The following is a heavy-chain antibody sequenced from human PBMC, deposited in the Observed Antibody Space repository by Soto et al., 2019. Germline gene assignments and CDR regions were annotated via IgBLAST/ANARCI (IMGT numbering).Heavy chain of an antibody. Sequence: GGSLRLSCSASGFTFSSYAMHWVRQAPGKGLEYVSAISSNGGSTYYADSVKGRFTISRDNSKNTLYLQMSSLRAEDTAVYYCVKFGTLGYDILTGYGTGDYWGQGTLVTVSS. CDR3: VKFGTLGYDILTGYGTGDY. V-gene: IGHV3-64D*08. CDR1: GFTFSSYA. D-gene: IGHD3-9*01. CDR2: ISSNGGST. J-gene: IGHJ4*02.